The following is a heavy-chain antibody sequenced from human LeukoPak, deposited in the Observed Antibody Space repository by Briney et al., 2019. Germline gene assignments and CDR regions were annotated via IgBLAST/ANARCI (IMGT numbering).Heavy chain of an antibody. CDR2: INPNSGAT. Sequence: ASVKVSCKASGYIFTGYYLHWVRQAPGQGLEWVGWINPNSGATRYAQNFQGRVTMTRDTSISTAYMELRSLRSDDTAIYYCARNYDSSKDGNDYWGQGTLVTVSS. CDR1: GYIFTGYY. J-gene: IGHJ4*02. D-gene: IGHD3-22*01. V-gene: IGHV1-2*02. CDR3: ARNYDSSKDGNDY.